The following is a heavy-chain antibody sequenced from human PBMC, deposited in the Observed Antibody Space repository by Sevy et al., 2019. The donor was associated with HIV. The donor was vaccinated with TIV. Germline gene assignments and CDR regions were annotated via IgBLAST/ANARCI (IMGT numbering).Heavy chain of an antibody. V-gene: IGHV3-23*01. J-gene: IGHJ4*02. CDR1: GFTFSSYA. CDR3: AKVHSSVRGVIITGFDY. CDR2: ISGSGGST. D-gene: IGHD3-10*01. Sequence: GGSLRLSCAASGFTFSSYAMSWVRQAPGKGLEWVSAISGSGGSTYYADSVKGRFTISRYNSKNTLYLQMNSLRAEDTAVYYCAKVHSSVRGVIITGFDYWDQGTLVTVSS.